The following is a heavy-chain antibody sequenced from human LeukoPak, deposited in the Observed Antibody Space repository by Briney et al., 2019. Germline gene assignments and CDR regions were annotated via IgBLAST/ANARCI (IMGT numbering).Heavy chain of an antibody. J-gene: IGHJ6*04. D-gene: IGHD2-2*01. V-gene: IGHV4-38-2*01. CDR1: GYSISSGYY. CDR3: ARIVVVPAAQARYYYYGMDV. CDR2: IYHSGST. Sequence: SETLSLTCAVSGYSISSGYYWGWIRQPPGKGLEWIGSIYHSGSTYYNPSLKSRVTISVDTSKNQFSLKLSSVTAADTAVYYCARIVVVPAAQARYYYYGMDVWGKGTTVTVSS.